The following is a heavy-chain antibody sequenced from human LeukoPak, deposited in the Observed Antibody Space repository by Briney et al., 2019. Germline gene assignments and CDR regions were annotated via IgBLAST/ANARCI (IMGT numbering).Heavy chain of an antibody. CDR1: GGSISSYY. V-gene: IGHV4-4*07. J-gene: IGHJ6*02. CDR3: ARSRAVAAPGGDYYYYGMDV. Sequence: SGTLSLTCTVSGGSISSYYWSWIRQPAGKGLEWIGRIYTSGSTNYNPSLKSRVTMSVDTSKNQFSLKLSSVTAADTAVYYCARSRAVAAPGGDYYYYGMDVWGQGTTVTVSS. D-gene: IGHD6-19*01. CDR2: IYTSGST.